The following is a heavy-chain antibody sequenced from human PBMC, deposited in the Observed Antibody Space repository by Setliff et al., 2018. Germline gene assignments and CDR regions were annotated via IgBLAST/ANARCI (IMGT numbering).Heavy chain of an antibody. CDR2: IYHSGST. CDR3: ARLLMNNFWGGPVDN. Sequence: PSETLSLTCAVSGYSISSGYYWGWIRQPPGKGLEWIGNIYHSGSTYYNPSLKSRVTISVDTSKNQFSLKLSSVTAADTAVYYCARLLMNNFWGGPVDNWGQGTLVTVSS. V-gene: IGHV4-38-2*01. CDR1: GYSISSGYY. D-gene: IGHD3-3*01. J-gene: IGHJ4*02.